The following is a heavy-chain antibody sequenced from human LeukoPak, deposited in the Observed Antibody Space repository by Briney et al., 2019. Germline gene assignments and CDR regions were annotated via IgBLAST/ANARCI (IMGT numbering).Heavy chain of an antibody. V-gene: IGHV1-69*13. CDR3: ARERITIFGVVNRWYFDL. CDR1: GGTFSSYA. D-gene: IGHD3-3*01. CDR2: IIPIFGTA. J-gene: IGHJ2*01. Sequence: ASVKVSCKASGGTFSSYAISWVRQAPGQGLEWMGRIIPIFGTANYAQKFQGRVTITADESTSTAYMELSSLRSEDTAVYYCARERITIFGVVNRWYFDLWGRGTLVTVSS.